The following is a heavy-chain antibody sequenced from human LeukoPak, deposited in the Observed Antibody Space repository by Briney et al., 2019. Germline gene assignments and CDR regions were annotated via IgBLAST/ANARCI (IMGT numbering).Heavy chain of an antibody. CDR2: INHSGST. J-gene: IGHJ4*02. V-gene: IGHV4-34*01. CDR3: ARVISHCSSTSCYLDY. CDR1: GGSFSGYY. Sequence: SETLSLTCAVYGGSFSGYYWSWIRQPPGKGLEWIGEINHSGSTNYNPSLKSRVTISVDTSKNQFSLKLSSVTAADTAVYYCARVISHCSSTSCYLDYWGQGTLVTVSS. D-gene: IGHD2-2*01.